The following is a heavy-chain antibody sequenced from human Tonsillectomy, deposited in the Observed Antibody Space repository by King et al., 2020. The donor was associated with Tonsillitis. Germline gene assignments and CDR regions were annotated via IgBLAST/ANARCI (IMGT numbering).Heavy chain of an antibody. CDR2: ISYDGSNK. J-gene: IGHJ4*02. CDR1: GFTFSSYA. D-gene: IGHD3-3*01. CDR3: ARDPPGDFWTHFDY. Sequence: VQLVESGGGVVQPGRSLRLSCAASGFTFSSYAIHWVRQAPGKGLEWVALISYDGSNKYYADSVKGRFTISRDNSKNTLYLQMNSLSAEDTAVYYCARDPPGDFWTHFDYWGQGTLVTVSS. V-gene: IGHV3-30-3*01.